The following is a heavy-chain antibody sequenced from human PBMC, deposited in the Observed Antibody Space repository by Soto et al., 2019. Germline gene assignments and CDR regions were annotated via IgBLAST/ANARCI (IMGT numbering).Heavy chain of an antibody. V-gene: IGHV3-30-3*01. Sequence: ESGGGVVQPGRSLRLSCAASGFTFSSYAMHWVRQAPGKGLEWVAVISYDGSNKYYADSVKGRFTISRDNSKNTLYLQMNSLRAEDTAVYYCARDLRDSSGYFLHWGQGTLVTVSS. CDR3: ARDLRDSSGYFLH. D-gene: IGHD3-22*01. J-gene: IGHJ4*02. CDR1: GFTFSSYA. CDR2: ISYDGSNK.